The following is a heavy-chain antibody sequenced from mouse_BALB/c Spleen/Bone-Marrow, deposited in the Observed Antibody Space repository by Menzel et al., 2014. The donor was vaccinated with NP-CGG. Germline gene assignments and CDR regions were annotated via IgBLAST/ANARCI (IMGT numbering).Heavy chain of an antibody. CDR3: ARLGVCGYYF. J-gene: IGHJ2*01. CDR2: ISSGGSYT. CDR1: GFTFSSYA. D-gene: IGHD2-3*01. Sequence: EVQGVESGGGLVRPGGSLKLSCAASGFTFSSYAMSWVRQTPEKRLEWVATISSGGSYTYYPDSVKGRFTISRDNAKNSLYLQMRSLRSEGTAMYYCARLGVCGYYFGGQGTTLTVSS. V-gene: IGHV5-9-3*01.